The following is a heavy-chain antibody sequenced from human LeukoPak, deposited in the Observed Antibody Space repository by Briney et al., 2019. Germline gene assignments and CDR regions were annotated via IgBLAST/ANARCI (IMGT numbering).Heavy chain of an antibody. V-gene: IGHV1-69*04. CDR2: IIPILGIA. CDR3: ARATVVTPTFDY. D-gene: IGHD4-23*01. J-gene: IGHJ4*01. Sequence: ASVKVSCKASGGTFSSYAISWVRQAPGQGLEWMGRIIPILGIANYAQKFQGRVTITADKSTSTAYMELSSLRSEDTAVYYCARATVVTPTFDYWGQGTLVTVSS. CDR1: GGTFSSYA.